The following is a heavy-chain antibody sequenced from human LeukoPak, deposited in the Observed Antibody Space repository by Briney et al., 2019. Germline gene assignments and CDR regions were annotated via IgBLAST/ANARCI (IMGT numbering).Heavy chain of an antibody. CDR1: GFTFSTYG. V-gene: IGHV3-30*02. Sequence: GGSLRLSCAASGFTFSTYGMHWVRQAPGKGLEWVAFIRFDGTNRYYADSVKGRFTISRDNSKNTLYLQMDSLRAEDTAVYYCAKDRSGMGYYFDFWGQGTLVTVSS. J-gene: IGHJ4*02. CDR2: IRFDGTNR. D-gene: IGHD1-26*01. CDR3: AKDRSGMGYYFDF.